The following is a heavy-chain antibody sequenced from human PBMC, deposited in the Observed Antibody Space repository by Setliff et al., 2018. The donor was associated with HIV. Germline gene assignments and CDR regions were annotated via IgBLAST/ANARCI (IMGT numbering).Heavy chain of an antibody. J-gene: IGHJ5*02. D-gene: IGHD3-3*02. V-gene: IGHV1-8*02. Sequence: GASVKVSCKASGYNFTDYDINWVRQATGQGLEWMGWMNPNNGNTGYAEKFQGRVTMTRDTSISPAYMELSSLRSDDTAVYYCARGTAPRPASVLEFLERLFPNGFDPWGQGTLVTVSS. CDR2: MNPNNGNT. CDR3: ARGTAPRPASVLEFLERLFPNGFDP. CDR1: GYNFTDYD.